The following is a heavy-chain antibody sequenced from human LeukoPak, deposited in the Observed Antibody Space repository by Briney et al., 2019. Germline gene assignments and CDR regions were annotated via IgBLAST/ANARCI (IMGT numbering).Heavy chain of an antibody. V-gene: IGHV3-21*01. CDR3: ARIFRYQLIDFYALDV. CDR2: ICSNGAYT. Sequence: GGSLRLSCAASGFSFSDYAMDWVRQAPGKGLGWVSAICSNGAYTFYADSVEGRFTISRDNAKSSVSLQMNSLRDDDTAVYYCARIFRYQLIDFYALDVWGQGTTVTLSS. CDR1: GFSFSDYA. J-gene: IGHJ6*02. D-gene: IGHD2-2*01.